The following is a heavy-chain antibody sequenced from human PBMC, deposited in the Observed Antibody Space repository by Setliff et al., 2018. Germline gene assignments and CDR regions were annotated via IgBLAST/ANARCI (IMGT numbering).Heavy chain of an antibody. CDR3: ARDVFDFRTGQGGP. J-gene: IGHJ5*02. CDR1: GFTFADYG. CDR2: VEWNGGGT. D-gene: IGHD3-3*01. V-gene: IGHV3-20*04. Sequence: GGSLRLSCVASGFTFADYGLNWVRQGPGKGLEWVSGVEWNGGGTSYADSVKGRFIISRDNAKNSLYLQMTSLRTDDTALYYCARDVFDFRTGQGGPWGQGTRVTVSS.